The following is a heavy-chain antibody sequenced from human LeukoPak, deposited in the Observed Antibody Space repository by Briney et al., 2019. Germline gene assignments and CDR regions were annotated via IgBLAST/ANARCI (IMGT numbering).Heavy chain of an antibody. Sequence: GRSLRLSCAGSGYSFDEYAMHWVRQAPGKGLEWVSGINWKSDKIGYADSVKGRFTISRDNSKNSLYLQMNSLRVEDTALYYCAKDRYCTSSSCPIDYWGQGTTVTVSS. J-gene: IGHJ4*02. CDR3: AKDRYCTSSSCPIDY. CDR2: INWKSDKI. CDR1: GYSFDEYA. D-gene: IGHD2-2*01. V-gene: IGHV3-9*01.